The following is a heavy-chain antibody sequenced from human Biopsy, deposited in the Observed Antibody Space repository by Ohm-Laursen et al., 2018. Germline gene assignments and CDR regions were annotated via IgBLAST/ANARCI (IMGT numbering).Heavy chain of an antibody. CDR2: IVVGGGNT. D-gene: IGHD2-21*02. Sequence: VASVKVSCKASGFTFNRSAMQWVRQARGQRLEWIGWIVVGGGNTNYAQKFQERVTITRDMSTSTAYIELSSLRSEDTAVYYCASRPNCGGDCSSGFDYWGQGTLVTVSS. CDR1: GFTFNRSA. J-gene: IGHJ4*02. V-gene: IGHV1-58*02. CDR3: ASRPNCGGDCSSGFDY.